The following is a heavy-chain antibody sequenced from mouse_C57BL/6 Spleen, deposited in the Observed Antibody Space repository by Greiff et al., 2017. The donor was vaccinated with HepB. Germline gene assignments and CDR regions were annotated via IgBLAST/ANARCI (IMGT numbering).Heavy chain of an antibody. Sequence: QVQLKRSGAELVRPGTSVKMSCKASGYTFTNYWIGWAKQRPGHGLEWIGFIYPGGGNTNYNEKFKGKATLPADKSSSTAYMQFSNLTSEDSAICYCARGDGNYWYFDVWGTGTTVTVSS. CDR2: IYPGGGNT. CDR3: ARGDGNYWYFDV. V-gene: IGHV1-63*01. J-gene: IGHJ1*03. CDR1: GYTFTNYW. D-gene: IGHD2-1*01.